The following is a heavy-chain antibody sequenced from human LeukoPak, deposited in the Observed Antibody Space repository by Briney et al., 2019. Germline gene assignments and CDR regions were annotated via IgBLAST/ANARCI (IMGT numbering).Heavy chain of an antibody. J-gene: IGHJ4*02. CDR2: INHSGST. V-gene: IGHV4-34*01. Sequence: PSETLSLTCAVYGGSFSGYYWSWIRQPPGKGLEWIGEINHSGSTNYNPSLKSRVTISVDTSKNQFSLKLSSVTAADTAVYYCARESQGLPFDYWGQGTLVTVSS. CDR3: ARESQGLPFDY. CDR1: GGSFSGYY.